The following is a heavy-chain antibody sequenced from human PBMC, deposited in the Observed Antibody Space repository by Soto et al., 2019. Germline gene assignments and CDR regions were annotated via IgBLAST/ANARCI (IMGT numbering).Heavy chain of an antibody. J-gene: IGHJ3*01. Sequence: LRLSCAASGFTFSSYWMHWVRQAPGKGLEWVSRIEGDGSSTTSADSVKGRFTVSRDDARNTLYLQMSSLRADDTAIYYCAREGLDTAGFFDVWGQGTMVTVSS. V-gene: IGHV3-74*01. CDR2: IEGDGSST. D-gene: IGHD6-13*01. CDR1: GFTFSSYW. CDR3: AREGLDTAGFFDV.